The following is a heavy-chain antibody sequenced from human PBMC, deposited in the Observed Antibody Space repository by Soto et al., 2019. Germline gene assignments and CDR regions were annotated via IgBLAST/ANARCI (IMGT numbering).Heavy chain of an antibody. D-gene: IGHD6-13*01. CDR1: GFTFRNCV. V-gene: IGHV3-23*01. CDR3: AKGLLNGRWYAAD. CDR2: ITTNGHT. J-gene: IGHJ4*02. Sequence: PGGSLRLSCETSGFTFRNCVMTWVRQPPGKRLEWVSVITTNGHTAYADSVKGRFTISRDNSKNTAYLQMNSLRAEDTAVYYCAKGLLNGRWYAADSGQGTLVTVSS.